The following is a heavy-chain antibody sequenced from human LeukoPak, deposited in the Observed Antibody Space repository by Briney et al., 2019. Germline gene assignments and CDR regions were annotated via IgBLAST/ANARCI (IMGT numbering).Heavy chain of an antibody. D-gene: IGHD3-3*01. CDR3: ATSLSPSIFGVVTSFDY. CDR1: GYTLTELS. CDR2: FDPEDGET. J-gene: IGHJ4*02. Sequence: ASVKVSCKVSGYTLTELSMHWVRQAPGKGLEWMGCFDPEDGETIYAQKFQGRVTMTEDTSTDTAYMELSSLRSEDTAVYYCATSLSPSIFGVVTSFDYWGQGTLVTVSS. V-gene: IGHV1-24*01.